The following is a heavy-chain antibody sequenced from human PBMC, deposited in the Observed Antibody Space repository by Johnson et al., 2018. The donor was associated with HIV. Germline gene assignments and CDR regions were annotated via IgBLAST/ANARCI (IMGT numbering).Heavy chain of an antibody. CDR2: ISGNGGTT. CDR1: GFTFSSHA. Sequence: VQLVESGGGLGQPGGSLRLSCAASGFTFSSHAMTWVRQAPGTGLEWVSSISGNGGTTYYAASVKGRFTISRDNSKNTLYLQMNSLRAEDTAVYYCAKGWEGVTSGDAFDIWGQETMVTVSS. V-gene: IGHV3-23*04. J-gene: IGHJ3*02. CDR3: AKGWEGVTSGDAFDI. D-gene: IGHD2-21*02.